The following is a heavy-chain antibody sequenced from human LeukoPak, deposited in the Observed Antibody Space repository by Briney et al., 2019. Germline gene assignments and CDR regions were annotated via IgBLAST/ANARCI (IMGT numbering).Heavy chain of an antibody. D-gene: IGHD2-15*01. CDR1: GYTFTSYA. CDR3: ARDLGYCTGGTCYPNWFDP. CDR2: INAGNDNT. Sequence: ASVKVSCKASGYTFTSYAMHWVRQAPGQRLEWMGWINAGNDNTRYSQKFQGRVTITRDTSASTAYMELSSLRSEDTAVYYCARDLGYCTGGTCYPNWFDPWGQGTLVTVSS. J-gene: IGHJ5*02. V-gene: IGHV1-3*01.